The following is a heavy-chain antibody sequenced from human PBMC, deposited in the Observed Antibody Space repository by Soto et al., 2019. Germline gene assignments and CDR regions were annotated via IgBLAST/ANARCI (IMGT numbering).Heavy chain of an antibody. J-gene: IGHJ6*02. V-gene: IGHV5-51*01. CDR1: GYSFTSYW. CDR2: IYPGDSDT. D-gene: IGHD2-15*01. Sequence: PGESLKISCKSSGYSFTSYWIGWVRQMPGKGLEWMEIIYPGDSDTRYSPSFQGQVTISADKSISTAYLQWSSLKASDTAMYYCAVNGGGRPKYNYYGMDVWGQGTTVTVSS. CDR3: AVNGGGRPKYNYYGMDV.